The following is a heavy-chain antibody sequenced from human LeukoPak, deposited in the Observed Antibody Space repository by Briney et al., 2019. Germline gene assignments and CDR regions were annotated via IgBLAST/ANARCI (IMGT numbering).Heavy chain of an antibody. D-gene: IGHD2-21*02. V-gene: IGHV3-66*01. Sequence: GVSLRLSCVVSEFTFSSYSMNWVRQAPGKGLEWVSFIYAGGNTYYSDSVKGRFTISRDNSKNTLYLQMNSLRAEDTAVYYCARDLSRGMVTAIDIWGQGTMVTVSS. CDR3: ARDLSRGMVTAIDI. J-gene: IGHJ3*02. CDR1: EFTFSSYS. CDR2: IYAGGNT.